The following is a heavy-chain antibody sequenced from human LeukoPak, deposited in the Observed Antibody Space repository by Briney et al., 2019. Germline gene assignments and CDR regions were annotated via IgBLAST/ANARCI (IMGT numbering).Heavy chain of an antibody. J-gene: IGHJ5*02. CDR2: IYHSGST. V-gene: IGHV4-30-2*01. CDR3: ARALTMVRGGDNWFDP. CDR1: GGSLSRGGYS. Sequence: PSQTLSLTCAVSGGSLSRGGYSWSWIRQPPGKGLEWIGYIYHSGSTYYNPSLKSRVTISVDRSKNQFSLKLSSVTAADTAVYYCARALTMVRGGDNWFDPWGQGTLVTVSS. D-gene: IGHD3-10*01.